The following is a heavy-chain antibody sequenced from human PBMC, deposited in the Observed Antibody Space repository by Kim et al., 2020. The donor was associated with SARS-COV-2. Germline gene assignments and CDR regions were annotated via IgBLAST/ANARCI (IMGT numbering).Heavy chain of an antibody. V-gene: IGHV3-49*03. D-gene: IGHD6-13*01. CDR2: IRSKAYGGTT. CDR1: GFTFGDYA. CDR3: TREDSSSWYSSNYYYGMDV. J-gene: IGHJ6*02. Sequence: GSLRLSCTASGFTFGDYAMSWFRQAPGKGLEWVGFIRSKAYGGTTEYAASVKGRFTISRDDSKSIAYLQMNSLKTEDTAVYCCTREDSSSWYSSNYYYGMDVWGQGTTVTVSS.